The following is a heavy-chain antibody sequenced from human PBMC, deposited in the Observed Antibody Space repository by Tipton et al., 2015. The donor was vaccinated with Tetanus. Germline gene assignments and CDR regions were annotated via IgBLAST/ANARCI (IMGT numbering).Heavy chain of an antibody. D-gene: IGHD3-10*01. Sequence: SLRLSCAGSGFTFSRYGMHWVRQAPGKGLEWVALLSYDESNRYYADSVTGRFTISKDNSKNTLYLQMNSLRAEDTAVYYCARVRYAYSYGTGPAMEAFDVWGQGTVVTVSS. J-gene: IGHJ3*01. CDR1: GFTFSRYG. V-gene: IGHV3-30*03. CDR2: LSYDESNR. CDR3: ARVRYAYSYGTGPAMEAFDV.